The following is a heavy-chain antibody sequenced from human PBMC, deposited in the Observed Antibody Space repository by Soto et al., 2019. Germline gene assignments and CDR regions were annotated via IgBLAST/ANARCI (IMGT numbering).Heavy chain of an antibody. CDR1: GDYGTSVSDY. CDR3: ARGVGFGYYYYHMDL. J-gene: IGHJ6*02. CDR2: IYYSGSA. V-gene: IGHV4-61*01. Sequence: LSLTWSVAGDYGTSVSDYWSWIRQPPGKGLEWIGYIYYSGSADYNPSLGSRVTISIDTSKNQFSLKLTSVTAADTAVYYCARGVGFGYYYYHMDLWGQGTTVTVS. D-gene: IGHD3-10*01.